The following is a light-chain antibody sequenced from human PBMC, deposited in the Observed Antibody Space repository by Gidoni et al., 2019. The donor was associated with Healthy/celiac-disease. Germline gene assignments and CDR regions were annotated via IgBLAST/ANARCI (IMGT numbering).Light chain of an antibody. Sequence: DIQMTQSPSSLSASVGDRVTITCRASQTVTNYLNWYQEKPGKAPNLLIFAASNLQSGVPTRFSGSGSGTDCTLTISSLQPEDFATYYCQQSYSTPRTFGQGTKVESK. CDR2: AAS. CDR1: QTVTNY. CDR3: QQSYSTPRT. J-gene: IGKJ1*01. V-gene: IGKV1-39*01.